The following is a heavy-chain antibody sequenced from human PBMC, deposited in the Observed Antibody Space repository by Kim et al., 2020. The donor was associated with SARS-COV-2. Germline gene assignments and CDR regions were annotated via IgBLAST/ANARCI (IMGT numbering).Heavy chain of an antibody. J-gene: IGHJ4*02. D-gene: IGHD3-16*01. Sequence: NRSRGGNNYAQKFQGRVTMTGDTSTNTVYMELSSLRSDDTAVYYCAKEGGHWGQGTLVTVSS. CDR2: NRSRGGN. V-gene: IGHV1-46*01. CDR3: AKEGGH.